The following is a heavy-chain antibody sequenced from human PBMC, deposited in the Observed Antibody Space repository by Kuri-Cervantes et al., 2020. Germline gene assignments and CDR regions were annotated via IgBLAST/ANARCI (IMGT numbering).Heavy chain of an antibody. CDR1: GFTFSSYA. CDR2: ISYDGSNK. Sequence: GESLKISCAASGFTFSSYAMSWVRQAPGKGLEWVAVISYDGSNKYYADSVKGRFTISRDNSKNTLYLQMNSLRAEDTAVYYCAVGQWLDIWGQGTMVTVSS. V-gene: IGHV3-30*01. CDR3: AVGQWLDI. D-gene: IGHD6-19*01. J-gene: IGHJ3*02.